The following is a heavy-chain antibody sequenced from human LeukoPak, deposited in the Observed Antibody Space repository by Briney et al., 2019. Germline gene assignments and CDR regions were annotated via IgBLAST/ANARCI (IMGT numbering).Heavy chain of an antibody. CDR3: ARDRSSGWPGIFDY. D-gene: IGHD6-19*01. J-gene: IGHJ4*02. CDR2: ISSSSTI. V-gene: IGHV3-48*01. CDR1: GFTFSSYS. Sequence: GGSLRLSCAASGFTFSSYSMNWVRQAPGKGLEWVLYISSSSTIYYADSVKGRFTISRDNAKNSLYVQMNSLRAEDTAVYYCARDRSSGWPGIFDYWGQGTLVTVSS.